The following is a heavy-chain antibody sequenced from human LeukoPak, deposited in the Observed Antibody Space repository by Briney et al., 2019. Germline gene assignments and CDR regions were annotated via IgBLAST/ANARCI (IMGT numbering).Heavy chain of an antibody. V-gene: IGHV3-23*01. CDR2: ISGSGGST. J-gene: IGHJ4*02. Sequence: PGGTLRLSCAASGFTFSSYGMSWVRQAPGKGLEWVSAISGSGGSTYYADSVKGRFTISRDNSKNTLYLQMNSLRAEDTAVYYCAKDIWRGGDYPNSFDYWGQGTLVTVPS. CDR3: AKDIWRGGDYPNSFDY. CDR1: GFTFSSYG. D-gene: IGHD2-21*02.